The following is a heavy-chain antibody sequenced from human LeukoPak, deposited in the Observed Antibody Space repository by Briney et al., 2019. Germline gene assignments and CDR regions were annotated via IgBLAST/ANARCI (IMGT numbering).Heavy chain of an antibody. V-gene: IGHV3-23*01. CDR2: ISGSGAST. CDR1: GLTFRSYA. CDR3: AKHVPIAVAEDYFDS. Sequence: GGSLRLSCAASGLTFRSYAMSWVRQAPGKGLEWVSGISGSGASTYYADSVKGRFTISRDNSKISRYRQMNRLKPDDKAVYYCAKHVPIAVAEDYFDSWVQGTVVTVSA. J-gene: IGHJ4*02. D-gene: IGHD6-19*01.